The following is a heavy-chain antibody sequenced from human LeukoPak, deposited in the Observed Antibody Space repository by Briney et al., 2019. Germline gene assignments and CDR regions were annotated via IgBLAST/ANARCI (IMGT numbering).Heavy chain of an antibody. CDR2: IYYSGSI. CDR1: GGSIRSSNHY. Sequence: SETLSLTCAVSGGSIRSSNHYWGWIRQPPGKGLEWIGSIYYSGSIYYNPSLKRRVTISLDTSKNQFSLKLSSVTAADTAVYYCARQILFHSERWLQFFDYWGQGILVTVSS. D-gene: IGHD5-24*01. CDR3: ARQILFHSERWLQFFDY. J-gene: IGHJ4*02. V-gene: IGHV4-39*01.